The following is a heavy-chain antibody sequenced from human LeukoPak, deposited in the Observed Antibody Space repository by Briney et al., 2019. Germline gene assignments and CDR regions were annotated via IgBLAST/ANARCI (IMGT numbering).Heavy chain of an antibody. CDR1: GYTFTGHY. CDR2: INPNTGGT. Sequence: GASVKVSCKASGYTFTGHYMHWVRQAPGQGLEWMGWINPNTGGTNYAQKFQGRVTMTRDTSINTAYMELSRLTSDDTAVYFCARDGYWNYHDFDPWDQGTLVTVSS. D-gene: IGHD1-7*01. J-gene: IGHJ5*02. CDR3: ARDGYWNYHDFDP. V-gene: IGHV1-2*02.